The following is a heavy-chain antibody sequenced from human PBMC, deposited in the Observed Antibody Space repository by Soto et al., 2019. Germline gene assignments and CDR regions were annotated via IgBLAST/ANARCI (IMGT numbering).Heavy chain of an antibody. CDR3: ARIGGYQGPIDY. J-gene: IGHJ4*02. CDR1: GVSISSYS. V-gene: IGHV4-59*01. CDR2: TYHRGST. Sequence: SENLSLTLSVTGVSISSYSCSSIRQAPGGGLQWIGYTYHRGSTNYSPSLKSRVAISLDTSENQSSLKVNSVTAADTAVYYCARIGGYQGPIDYWGQGNQVTLSS. D-gene: IGHD6-25*01.